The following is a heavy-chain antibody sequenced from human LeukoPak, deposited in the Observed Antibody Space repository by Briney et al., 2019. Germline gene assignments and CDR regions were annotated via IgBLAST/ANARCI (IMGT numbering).Heavy chain of an antibody. CDR2: IHYSGLT. Sequence: SETLSLTCNVSGGFISTFYWSWIRQLPGKGLEWIGYIHYSGLTNYNPSLKSRVTISVDTSKNQFSLRLTSVTAADTAVYYCARDWSPDYWGQGTLVTVSS. CDR3: ARDWSPDY. V-gene: IGHV4-59*12. CDR1: GGFISTFY. J-gene: IGHJ4*02. D-gene: IGHD2-8*02.